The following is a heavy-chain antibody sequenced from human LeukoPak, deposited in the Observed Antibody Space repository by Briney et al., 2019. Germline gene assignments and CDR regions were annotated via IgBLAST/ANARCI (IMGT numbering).Heavy chain of an antibody. CDR3: ARDRRGGSLRYFDY. J-gene: IGHJ4*02. D-gene: IGHD2-15*01. CDR2: ISGSGDST. Sequence: GGSLRLSCAASGFTFSSNYMSWVRQAPGKGLEWVSRISGSGDSTYYADSVKGRFTISRDNSKSTLYLQMNSLRAEDTAVYYCARDRRGGSLRYFDYWGQGTLVTVSS. CDR1: GFTFSSNY. V-gene: IGHV3-23*01.